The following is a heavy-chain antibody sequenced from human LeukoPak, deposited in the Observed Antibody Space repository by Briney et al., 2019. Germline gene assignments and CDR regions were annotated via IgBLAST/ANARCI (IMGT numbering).Heavy chain of an antibody. V-gene: IGHV3-48*04. Sequence: GGSLRLSCAASGFTFSSYSMNWVRQAPGKGLEWVSYISSSSSTIYYADSVKGRFTISRDNAKNSLYLQMNSLRAEDTAVYCCARDGSSSWYWPTGFDYWGQGTLVTVSS. J-gene: IGHJ4*02. CDR1: GFTFSSYS. CDR2: ISSSSSTI. CDR3: ARDGSSSWYWPTGFDY. D-gene: IGHD6-13*01.